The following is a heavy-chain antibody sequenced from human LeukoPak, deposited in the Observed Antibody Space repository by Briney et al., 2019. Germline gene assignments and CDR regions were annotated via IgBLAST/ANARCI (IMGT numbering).Heavy chain of an antibody. CDR2: IKKDGSET. V-gene: IGHV3-7*04. J-gene: IGHJ1*01. CDR3: VGGRGWLPDYF. CDR1: WITFKTYL. D-gene: IGHD5-12*01. Sequence: GAPRLSCGAPWITFKTYLVELVRQAPGKGLEWVANIKKDGSETYYVDSVKGRFTISRDNAKNSMYLQMNSLRDEDTGVYYCVGGRGWLPDYF.